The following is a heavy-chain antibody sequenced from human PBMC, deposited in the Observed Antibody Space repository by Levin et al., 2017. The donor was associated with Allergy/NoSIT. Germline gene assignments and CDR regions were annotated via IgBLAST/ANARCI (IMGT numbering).Heavy chain of an antibody. V-gene: IGHV3-23*01. D-gene: IGHD2-2*01. CDR3: AKGPAAMGTYYYYYYMDV. J-gene: IGHJ6*03. Sequence: GGSLRLSCAASGFTFSSYAMSWVRQAPGKGLEWVSAISGSGGSTYYADSVKGRFTISRDNSKNTLYLQMNSLRAEDTAVYYCAKGPAAMGTYYYYYYMDVWGKGTTVTVSS. CDR2: ISGSGGST. CDR1: GFTFSSYA.